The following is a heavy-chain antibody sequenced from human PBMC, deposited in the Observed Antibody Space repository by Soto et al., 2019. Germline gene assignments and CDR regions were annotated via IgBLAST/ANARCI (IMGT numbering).Heavy chain of an antibody. CDR1: AGASSGYH. V-gene: IGHV4-34*01. CDR3: ASRDSYYGMDF. Sequence: PSETLSLTCVVSAGASSGYHSRWIRQAPRKGLEWIEEISQSGSTNYSPSLKSRVTMSVDTSKKQFSLKLSSVTGADTALYYCASRDSYYGMDFWGQGTTVTVSS. CDR2: ISQSGST. J-gene: IGHJ6*02.